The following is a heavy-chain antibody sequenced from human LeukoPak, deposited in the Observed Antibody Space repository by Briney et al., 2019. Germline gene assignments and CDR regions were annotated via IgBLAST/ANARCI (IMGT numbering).Heavy chain of an antibody. J-gene: IGHJ6*03. D-gene: IGHD2-2*01. CDR3: TTDIGYCSSTSCPYYYYYMDV. CDR1: GFTFSNAW. Sequence: PGGSLRLSCAASGFTFSNAWMSWVRQAPGKGLEWVGRIKSKTDGGTTDYAAPVKGRFTISRDDSKNTLYLQMNSLKTEDTAVYYCTTDIGYCSSTSCPYYYYYMDVWGKGTTVTVSS. V-gene: IGHV3-15*01. CDR2: IKSKTDGGTT.